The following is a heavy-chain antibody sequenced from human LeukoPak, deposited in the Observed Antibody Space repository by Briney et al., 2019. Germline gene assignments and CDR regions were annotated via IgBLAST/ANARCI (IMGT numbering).Heavy chain of an antibody. CDR2: IKQDGSEK. V-gene: IGHV3-7*01. J-gene: IGHJ3*02. D-gene: IGHD4-11*01. CDR1: GFTFSSYW. Sequence: GGSLRLSCAASGFTFSSYWMSWVRQAPGKGLEWVANIKQDGSEKYYVDSVKGRFTISRDNAKNSLYLQMNSLRAEDTAVYYCAKDGCTVTCAFDIWGQGTMVTVSS. CDR3: AKDGCTVTCAFDI.